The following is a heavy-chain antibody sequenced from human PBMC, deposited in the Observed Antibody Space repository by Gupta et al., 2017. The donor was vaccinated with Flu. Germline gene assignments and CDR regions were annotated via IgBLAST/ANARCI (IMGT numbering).Heavy chain of an antibody. J-gene: IGHJ5*02. V-gene: IGHV3-23*01. Sequence: EVQLLESGGGLVQPGGSLRLSCAASGFTFSRYAMGWVRQAPGKGLEWVSGIRGSGGSSYYADSVKGRFTISRDNSKNTLYLQMNSLRAEDTAVYYCAKIYDFNWFDPWGQGTLVTVSS. CDR1: GFTFSRYA. D-gene: IGHD3-3*01. CDR3: AKIYDFNWFDP. CDR2: IRGSGGSS.